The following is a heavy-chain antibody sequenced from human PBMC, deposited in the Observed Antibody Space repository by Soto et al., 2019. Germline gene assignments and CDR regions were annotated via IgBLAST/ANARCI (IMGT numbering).Heavy chain of an antibody. CDR2: ISGTSGSP. V-gene: IGHV3-23*01. Sequence: VVPKSHWSTASECNCRDHGGSWISQAPGKGLEWVSGISGTSGSPYYADSVKGRFTISRDNSNNRLFVQMNSVRAEDTAVYYCAKGTSPYGGLDVWGQGTTVTVSS. J-gene: IGHJ6*02. CDR3: AKGTSPYGGLDV. D-gene: IGHD3-10*01. CDR1: ECNCRDHG.